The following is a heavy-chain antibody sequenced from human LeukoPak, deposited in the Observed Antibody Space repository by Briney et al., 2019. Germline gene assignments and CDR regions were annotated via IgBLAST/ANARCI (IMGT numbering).Heavy chain of an antibody. CDR3: ARDRPDCSSTSCYISYHYYGMDV. D-gene: IGHD2-2*02. CDR1: GGSISSYY. V-gene: IGHV4-59*12. CDR2: IYYSGST. Sequence: SETLSLTCTVSGGSISSYYWSWIRQPPGKGLEWIGYIYYSGSTNYNPSLKSRVTISVDTSKNQFSLKLSSVTAADTAVYYCARDRPDCSSTSCYISYHYYGMDVWGQGTTVTVSS. J-gene: IGHJ6*02.